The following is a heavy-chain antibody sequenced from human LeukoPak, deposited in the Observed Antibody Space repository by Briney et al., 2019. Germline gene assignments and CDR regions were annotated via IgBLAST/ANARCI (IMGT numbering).Heavy chain of an antibody. V-gene: IGHV3-74*01. CDR2: IFGDGSRT. Sequence: GGSLRLSCAAAGITFSNYWMHWVRQAPGQGLVWVSLIFGDGSRTNYADSVKGRFTISRDNAKNTLYLQMNSLRAEDTAVYYCARDSGRPGATNAFDIWGQGAVVTVSS. CDR3: ARDSGRPGATNAFDI. J-gene: IGHJ3*02. D-gene: IGHD1-26*01. CDR1: GITFSNYW.